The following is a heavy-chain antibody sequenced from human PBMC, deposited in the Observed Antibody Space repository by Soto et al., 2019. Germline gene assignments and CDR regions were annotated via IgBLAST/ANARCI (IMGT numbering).Heavy chain of an antibody. J-gene: IGHJ4*02. Sequence: ASVKVSCKASGYTFTSYDINWVRQATGQGLEWMGWMNPNSGNTGYAQKFQGRFTMTWITSISTAYMELSSLRSEDTAVYYCARGHGAVAGAIDYWGQGTLVTVSS. CDR3: ARGHGAVAGAIDY. CDR1: GYTFTSYD. D-gene: IGHD6-19*01. CDR2: MNPNSGNT. V-gene: IGHV1-8*01.